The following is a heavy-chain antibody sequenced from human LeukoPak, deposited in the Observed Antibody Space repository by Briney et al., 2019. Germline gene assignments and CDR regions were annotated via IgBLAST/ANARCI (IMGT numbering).Heavy chain of an antibody. D-gene: IGHD6-13*01. Sequence: RHGESLKISCKGSGYSFTSYWIGWVRQMPGKGLEWMGINYPGDSDTRYSPSFQGQVTISADKSISTAYLQWSSLKASDTAMYYCASISYSSSWYGGFDYWGQGTLVTVSS. CDR1: GYSFTSYW. CDR2: NYPGDSDT. CDR3: ASISYSSSWYGGFDY. V-gene: IGHV5-51*01. J-gene: IGHJ4*02.